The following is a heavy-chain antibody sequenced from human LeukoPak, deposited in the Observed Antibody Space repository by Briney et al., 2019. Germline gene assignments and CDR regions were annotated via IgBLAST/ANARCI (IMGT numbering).Heavy chain of an antibody. CDR2: IYYSGST. Sequence: SETLSLTCTVSGGSISSYYWSWIRQPPGKGLERIGYIYYSGSTNYNPSLKSRVTISVDTSKNQFSLKLSSVTAADTAVYYCARCGYSSGHDDAFDIWGQGTMVTVSS. J-gene: IGHJ3*02. D-gene: IGHD6-19*01. V-gene: IGHV4-59*01. CDR1: GGSISSYY. CDR3: ARCGYSSGHDDAFDI.